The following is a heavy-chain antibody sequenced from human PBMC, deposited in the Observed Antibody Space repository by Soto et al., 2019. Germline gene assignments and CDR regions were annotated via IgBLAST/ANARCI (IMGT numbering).Heavy chain of an antibody. V-gene: IGHV4-59*11. Sequence: NPSETLSLTCSVSGGSISNHYWSWIRQPPGKGLEWIGYIYYSGSTNYNPSLKSRVTISVDTSKNQFSLKLSSVTAADTAVYYCARHPGYSSGWYGLRYYFDYWGQGTLVTVSS. CDR3: ARHPGYSSGWYGLRYYFDY. D-gene: IGHD6-19*01. CDR1: GGSISNHY. CDR2: IYYSGST. J-gene: IGHJ4*02.